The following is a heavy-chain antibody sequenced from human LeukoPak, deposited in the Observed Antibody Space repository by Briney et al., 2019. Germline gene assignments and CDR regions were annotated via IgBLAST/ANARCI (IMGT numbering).Heavy chain of an antibody. V-gene: IGHV4-4*02. Sequence: PSETLSLTCAVSGGSISSSNWWSWVRQPPGKGLEWIGEIYHSGSTNCNPSLKSRVTISVDKSKNQFSLKLGSVTAADTAVYYCARGRIAAAGTAFDYWGQGTLVTVSS. J-gene: IGHJ4*02. CDR3: ARGRIAAAGTAFDY. CDR2: IYHSGST. CDR1: GGSISSSNW. D-gene: IGHD6-13*01.